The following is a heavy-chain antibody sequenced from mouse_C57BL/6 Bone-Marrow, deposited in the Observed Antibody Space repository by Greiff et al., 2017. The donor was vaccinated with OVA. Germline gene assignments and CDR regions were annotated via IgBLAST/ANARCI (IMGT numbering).Heavy chain of an antibody. Sequence: QVQLQQSGPGLVQPSQSLSISCTASGFSLTSYGVHWVRQSPGQGLEWLGVIWSGGSTDYNAAFISRLSISKDNSKSQVFFKMNSLQADDTAIYYCARNPGNYYGSSYPYYAMDYWGQGTSVTVSS. J-gene: IGHJ4*01. CDR3: ARNPGNYYGSSYPYYAMDY. V-gene: IGHV2-2*01. D-gene: IGHD1-1*01. CDR2: IWSGGST. CDR1: GFSLTSYG.